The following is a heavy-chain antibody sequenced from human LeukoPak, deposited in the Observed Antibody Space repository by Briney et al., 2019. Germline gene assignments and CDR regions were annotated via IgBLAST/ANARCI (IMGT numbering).Heavy chain of an antibody. CDR1: GFTFSGYW. J-gene: IGHJ6*03. D-gene: IGHD3-3*01. Sequence: GGSLRLSCAASGFTFSGYWMHWVRLGPAKGLELVSRIDNDGHGILYADSVKGRFTTSRDNAKNTLYLQMNSLRFEDTAVYYCATGGGWVPSFGVVTHIDVWGKGTTVTVSS. CDR3: ATGGGWVPSFGVVTHIDV. CDR2: IDNDGHGI. V-gene: IGHV3-74*03.